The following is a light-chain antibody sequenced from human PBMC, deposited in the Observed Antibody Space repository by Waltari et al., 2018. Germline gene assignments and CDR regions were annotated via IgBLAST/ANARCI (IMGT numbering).Light chain of an antibody. Sequence: QSAPTQPASASGSPGQSITISCTAPTSDLRAYIYSSCYQQHPGKAPTLMLFVVGNRPSGVSNRFSGSRSGNTSSLTISGLQAEDEADYYCSSYTTGSTYVFGTGAKVTVL. V-gene: IGLV2-14*03. CDR3: SSYTTGSTYV. CDR2: VVG. J-gene: IGLJ1*01. CDR1: TSDLRAYIY.